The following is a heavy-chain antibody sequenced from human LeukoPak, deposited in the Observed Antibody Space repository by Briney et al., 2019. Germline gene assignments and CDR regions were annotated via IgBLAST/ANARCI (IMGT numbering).Heavy chain of an antibody. CDR2: IYYSGST. CDR3: ARAPYIAVAGTPYYYYYGMDV. V-gene: IGHV4-59*01. D-gene: IGHD6-19*01. J-gene: IGHJ6*02. Sequence: SETLSLTCNVSGGSISSYYWSWIRQPPGKGLEWIGYIYYSGSTNYNPSLKSRVTISVDTSQNQFSLKLTSVTAADTAVYYCARAPYIAVAGTPYYYYYGMDVWGQGTTVTVSS. CDR1: GGSISSYY.